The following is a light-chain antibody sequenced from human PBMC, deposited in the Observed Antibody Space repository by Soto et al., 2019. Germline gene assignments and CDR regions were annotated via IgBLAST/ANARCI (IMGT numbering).Light chain of an antibody. J-gene: IGLJ1*01. V-gene: IGLV1-44*01. Sequence: SVLTQPPSASGTPGQRVTISCSGSSSNIGRDPVNWYQELPGTAPKLLIYDNNQRPSGVPDRFSGSKSGTSASLAIGGLQYEDEADYFCAGWDGSMRGFVFGTGTKVTVL. CDR3: AGWDGSMRGFV. CDR1: SSNIGRDP. CDR2: DNN.